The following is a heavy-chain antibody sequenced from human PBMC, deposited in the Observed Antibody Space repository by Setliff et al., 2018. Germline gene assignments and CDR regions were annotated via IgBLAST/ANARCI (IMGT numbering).Heavy chain of an antibody. J-gene: IGHJ5*02. CDR3: ARDYQGGWFDP. D-gene: IGHD3-16*01. CDR2: VDHSGST. Sequence: GSLRLSCTASGLTFSNCWVSWVRQAPGKGLEWIGYVDHSGSTNFSPSLKSRGTISVDTSKTQVSLTLTSVTAADTAVYYCARDYQGGWFDPWGPGTLVTVSS. V-gene: IGHV4-59*01. CDR1: GLTFSNCW.